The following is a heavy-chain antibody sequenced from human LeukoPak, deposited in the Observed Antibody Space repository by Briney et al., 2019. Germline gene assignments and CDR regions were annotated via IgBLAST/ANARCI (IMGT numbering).Heavy chain of an antibody. D-gene: IGHD6-19*01. CDR1: GFTFSSYS. CDR3: ESRLVGVEVDY. J-gene: IGHJ4*02. V-gene: IGHV3-21*01. Sequence: GGSLRLSCAASGFTFSSYSMNWVRQAPGKGLEWVSSISSSSSYIYYADSVKGRFTISRDNAKNSLYLQMNSLRAEDTAVYYCESRLVGVEVDYWGQGTLVTVSS. CDR2: ISSSSSYI.